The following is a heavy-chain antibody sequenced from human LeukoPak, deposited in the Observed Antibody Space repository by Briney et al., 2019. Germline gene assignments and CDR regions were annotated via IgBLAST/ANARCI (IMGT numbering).Heavy chain of an antibody. V-gene: IGHV1-18*04. CDR2: ISAYT. Sequence: ASVKVSCKASGYTFTSYYMHWVRQAPGQGLEWMGWISAYTNYAQRLQGRVTMTTDTSTSTAYMELGSLRSDDTAVYYCARDRDYGDYNTQDLFVYWGQGTLVTVSS. D-gene: IGHD4-17*01. CDR3: ARDRDYGDYNTQDLFVY. J-gene: IGHJ4*02. CDR1: GYTFTSYY.